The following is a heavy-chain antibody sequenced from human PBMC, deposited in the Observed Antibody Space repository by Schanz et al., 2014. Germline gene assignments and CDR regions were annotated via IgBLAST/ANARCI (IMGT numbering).Heavy chain of an antibody. D-gene: IGHD2-15*01. CDR2: ISPSSSYI. CDR1: GFTFSRYG. CDR3: ARVELSVYYYAMDV. Sequence: VQLVESGGGVVQPGRSLRLSCAASGFTFSRYGMHWVRQAPGKGLEYISSISPSSSYIYYADSVKGRFTISRDNAKNSLYLQMNSLRAEDAAVYYCARVELSVYYYAMDVWGQGTTVTVSS. J-gene: IGHJ6*02. V-gene: IGHV3-21*01.